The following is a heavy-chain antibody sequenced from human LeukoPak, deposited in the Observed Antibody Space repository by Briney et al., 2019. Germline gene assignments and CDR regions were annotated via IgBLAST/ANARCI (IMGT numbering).Heavy chain of an antibody. CDR1: GGSISSYY. V-gene: IGHV4-59*01. CDR2: IYYSGST. Sequence: SETLSLTCTVSGGSISSYYWSWIRQPPGKGLEWIGYIYYSGSTNYNPSLKSRVTISVDTSKNQFSQKLSSVTAADTAVYYCARTRIGLLTDHWGQGTLVTVSS. D-gene: IGHD1-26*01. CDR3: ARTRIGLLTDH. J-gene: IGHJ4*02.